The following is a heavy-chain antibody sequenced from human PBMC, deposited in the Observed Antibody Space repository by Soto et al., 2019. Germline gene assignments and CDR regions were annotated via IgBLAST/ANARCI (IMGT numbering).Heavy chain of an antibody. CDR2: ISGSGGST. CDR1: GFTFSSYA. V-gene: IGHV3-23*01. J-gene: IGHJ5*02. D-gene: IGHD6-6*01. Sequence: GGSLRLPCAASGFTFSSYAMSWVRQAPGKGLEWVSAISGSGGSTYYADSVKGRFTISRDNSKNTLYLQMNSLRAEDTAVYYCAKDDTLYRSSSDPYNWFDPWGQGTLVTVSS. CDR3: AKDDTLYRSSSDPYNWFDP.